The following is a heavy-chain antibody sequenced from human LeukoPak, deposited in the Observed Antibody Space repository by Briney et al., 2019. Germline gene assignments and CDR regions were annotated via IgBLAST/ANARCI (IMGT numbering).Heavy chain of an antibody. J-gene: IGHJ4*02. V-gene: IGHV3-9*01. D-gene: IGHD1-1*01. Sequence: SLRLSCAASGFTFDDYAMHWVRQAPGKGLEWVSGISWNSGTLDYADSVKGRFTISRDNAKNSLYLQMNSLRAEDTALYYCAKVQRTGTTPEEFDYWGQGTLVTVSS. CDR2: ISWNSGTL. CDR3: AKVQRTGTTPEEFDY. CDR1: GFTFDDYA.